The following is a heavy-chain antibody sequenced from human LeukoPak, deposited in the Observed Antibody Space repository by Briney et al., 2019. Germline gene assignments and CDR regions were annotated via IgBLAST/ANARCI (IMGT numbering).Heavy chain of an antibody. Sequence: PSETLSLTCTVSGGSISSYYWGWIRQPPGKGLEWIGYIYYSGSTNYNPSLKSRVTISVDTSKNQFSLKLSSVTAADTAVYYCARASPGIAVAGTVGWFDPWGQGTLVTVSS. D-gene: IGHD6-19*01. CDR3: ARASPGIAVAGTVGWFDP. CDR2: IYYSGST. CDR1: GGSISSYY. J-gene: IGHJ5*02. V-gene: IGHV4-59*01.